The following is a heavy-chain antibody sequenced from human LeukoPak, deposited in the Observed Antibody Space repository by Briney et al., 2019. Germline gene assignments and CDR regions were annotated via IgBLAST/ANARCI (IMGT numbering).Heavy chain of an antibody. CDR1: GFSFNNYG. V-gene: IGHV3-30*02. J-gene: IGHJ3*02. CDR3: AKDRGSSYAFDI. CDR2: IRYDGSNK. D-gene: IGHD6-6*01. Sequence: GGSLRLSCAASGFSFNNYGMHWVRQAPGKGLDWVAFIRYDGSNKYYADSVKGRFTISRDSSKNTLYLQMNSLRADDTAVYFCAKDRGSSYAFDIWGQGTMVTVSS.